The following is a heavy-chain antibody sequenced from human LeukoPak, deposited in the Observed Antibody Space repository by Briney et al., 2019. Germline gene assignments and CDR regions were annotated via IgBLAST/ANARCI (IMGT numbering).Heavy chain of an antibody. V-gene: IGHV3-23*01. CDR2: ISGSGGST. CDR1: GFTFSSYA. J-gene: IGHJ4*02. D-gene: IGHD3-22*01. Sequence: GGSLRLSCAASGFTFSSYAMSWVRQAPGKGLEWVSAISGSGGSTYYADSVKGRFTISRDNSKNTLYLQMNSLKTEDTAVYYCTTEYNFNYYDSSGYYCWGQGTLVTVSS. CDR3: TTEYNFNYYDSSGYYC.